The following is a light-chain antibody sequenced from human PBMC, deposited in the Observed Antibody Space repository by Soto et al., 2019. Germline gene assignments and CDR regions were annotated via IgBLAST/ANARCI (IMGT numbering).Light chain of an antibody. CDR3: ATWDDSLSGRGV. V-gene: IGLV1-47*01. J-gene: IGLJ7*01. CDR2: KSN. Sequence: QLVLAQPPSASGTPGQTVTISCSGSSSNIGSNYVYWYQQLPGTAPKLLIFKSNYRPSGVPDRFSGSKSGTSASLAISGLRSEDEADYYCATWDDSLSGRGVFGGGTQLTVL. CDR1: SSNIGSNY.